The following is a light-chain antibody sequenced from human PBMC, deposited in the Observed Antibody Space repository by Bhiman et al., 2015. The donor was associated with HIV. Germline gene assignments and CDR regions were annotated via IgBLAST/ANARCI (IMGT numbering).Light chain of an antibody. Sequence: SYEVTQPPSVSVSPGQTATITCSGETLSDRFVSWYQQRPRQSPVLVIFEGSWRPSGIPERFAGSTSGNTATLTISEAQSVDEADYYCQAWDSTTRVVFGGGTKLTVL. V-gene: IGLV3-1*01. CDR2: EGS. CDR3: QAWDSTTRVV. CDR1: TLSDRF. J-gene: IGLJ3*02.